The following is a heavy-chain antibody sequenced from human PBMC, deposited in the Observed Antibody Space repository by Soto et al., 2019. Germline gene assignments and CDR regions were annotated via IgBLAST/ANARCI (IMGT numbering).Heavy chain of an antibody. V-gene: IGHV4-39*01. Sequence: LQLQESGPGLVKPSETLSLTCTVSGGSISNSDYFWAWMRQPPGKGLEWVGTISHTGSPRYNPSLKSRVTISVDTSKNQXXLXLPSVTAADTAVFYCASQLESTTYFDYWGRGTLVTVSS. CDR2: ISHTGSP. CDR3: ASQLESTTYFDY. CDR1: GGSISNSDYF. J-gene: IGHJ4*02. D-gene: IGHD1-1*01.